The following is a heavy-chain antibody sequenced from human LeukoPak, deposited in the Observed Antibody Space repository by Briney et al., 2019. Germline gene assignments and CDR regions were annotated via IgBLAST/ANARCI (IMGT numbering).Heavy chain of an antibody. J-gene: IGHJ4*02. CDR2: IYHSGST. D-gene: IGHD3-22*01. V-gene: IGHV4-30-2*01. CDR3: ASGNDPNIYDSSGLFTQRVMVFDY. Sequence: KPSETLSLTCAVSGGSISSGGYSWSWIRQPPGKGLEWIGYIYHSGSTYYNPSLKSRVTISVDTSKNQFSLKPSSVTAADTAVYYCASGNDPNIYDSSGLFTQRVMVFDYWGQGTLVTVSS. CDR1: GGSISSGGYS.